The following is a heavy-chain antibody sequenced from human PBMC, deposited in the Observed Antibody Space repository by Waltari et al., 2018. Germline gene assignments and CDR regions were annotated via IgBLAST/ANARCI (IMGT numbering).Heavy chain of an antibody. Sequence: EVYLVESGGALVQPGTSLRLSCAASGFNFETYTMRWVRQAPGVGREWVAGISGQSASIAYVDSVRGRFTISRDNAKKSVSLHMDTLGPEDTALYFCVGNVATSGDYGYSDHWGQGTLVTVSS. CDR3: VGNVATSGDYGYSDH. V-gene: IGHV3-9*01. CDR1: GFNFETYT. J-gene: IGHJ4*02. D-gene: IGHD4-17*01. CDR2: ISGQSASI.